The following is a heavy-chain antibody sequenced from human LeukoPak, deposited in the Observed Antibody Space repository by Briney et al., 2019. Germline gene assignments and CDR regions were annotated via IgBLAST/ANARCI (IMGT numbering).Heavy chain of an antibody. CDR2: IYPGDSDT. D-gene: IGHD1-1*01. Sequence: GESLKISCKGSGYSFTSYWIGWVRQMPGKGLEWMGIIYPGDSDTRYSPSFQGQVTISADKSISTAYLQWSSLKASDTAMYYCARRHAVTINWDPFDYWGQGTLVTVSS. CDR1: GYSFTSYW. CDR3: ARRHAVTINWDPFDY. J-gene: IGHJ4*02. V-gene: IGHV5-51*01.